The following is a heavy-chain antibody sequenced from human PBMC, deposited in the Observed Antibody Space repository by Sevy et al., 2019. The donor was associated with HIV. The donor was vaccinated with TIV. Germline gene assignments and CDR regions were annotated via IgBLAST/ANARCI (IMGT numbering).Heavy chain of an antibody. J-gene: IGHJ4*02. V-gene: IGHV4-59*13. CDR3: ARGVKYYDFWSGYSAGFIDY. D-gene: IGHD3-3*01. CDR2: IYYSGST. Sequence: SETLSLTCTVSGGSISSYYWSWIRQPPGKGLEWIGYIYYSGSTNYNPSLKSRVTISVDTSKNQFSLKLSSVTAADTAVYYGARGVKYYDFWSGYSAGFIDYWGQGTLVTVSS. CDR1: GGSISSYY.